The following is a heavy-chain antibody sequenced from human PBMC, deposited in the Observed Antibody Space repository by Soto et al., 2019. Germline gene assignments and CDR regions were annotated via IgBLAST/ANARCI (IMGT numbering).Heavy chain of an antibody. CDR3: ARGHYYDSSGYPGDAFDI. CDR1: GFTFSSYA. J-gene: IGHJ3*02. V-gene: IGHV3-30-3*01. Sequence: PGGSLRLSCAASGFTFSSYAMHWVRQAPGKGLEWVAVISYDGSNKYYADSVKGRFTISRDNSKNTLYLQMNSLRAEDTAVYYCARGHYYDSSGYPGDAFDIWGQGTMVTVSS. D-gene: IGHD3-22*01. CDR2: ISYDGSNK.